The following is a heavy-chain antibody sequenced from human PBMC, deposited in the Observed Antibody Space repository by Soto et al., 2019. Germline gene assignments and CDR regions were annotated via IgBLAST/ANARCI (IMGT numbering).Heavy chain of an antibody. D-gene: IGHD3-10*01. J-gene: IGHJ4*02. V-gene: IGHV4-30-4*01. CDR2: IYYSGST. CDR1: GGSISSGDYY. Sequence: SETLSLTCTVSGGSISSGDYYWSWIRHPPGKGLEWIGYIYYSGSTYYNPSLKSRVTISVDTSKNQFSLKLSSVTAADTAVYYCAREGYYGSGRIDYWGQGTLVTVSS. CDR3: AREGYYGSGRIDY.